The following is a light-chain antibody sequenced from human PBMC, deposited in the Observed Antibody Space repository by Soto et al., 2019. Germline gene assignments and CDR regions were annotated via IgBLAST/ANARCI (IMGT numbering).Light chain of an antibody. CDR3: SSYAGSNNYV. CDR1: SSDVGGYNY. J-gene: IGLJ1*01. V-gene: IGLV2-8*01. Sequence: QSALTQPPSAXXXPGQSVTISCTGTSSDVGGYNYGPWYQQHPGKAPKLMIYEVSKRPSGVPDRFSGSKSGNTASLTVSGLQAEDEADYYCSSYAGSNNYVFGTGTKLTVL. CDR2: EVS.